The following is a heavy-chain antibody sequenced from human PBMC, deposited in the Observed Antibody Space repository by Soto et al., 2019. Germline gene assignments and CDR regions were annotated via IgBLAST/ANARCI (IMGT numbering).Heavy chain of an antibody. CDR1: GYTFTSYG. J-gene: IGHJ4*02. CDR3: AVNYYDSSGYYYFDY. D-gene: IGHD3-22*01. CDR2: ISAYNGNT. Sequence: ASVKVSCKASGYTFTSYGISWVRQAPGQGLEWMGWISAYNGNTNYAQKLQGRVTMTTDTSTSTAYMELRSLRSDDTAVYYCAVNYYDSSGYYYFDYWGQGTLVTVSS. V-gene: IGHV1-18*01.